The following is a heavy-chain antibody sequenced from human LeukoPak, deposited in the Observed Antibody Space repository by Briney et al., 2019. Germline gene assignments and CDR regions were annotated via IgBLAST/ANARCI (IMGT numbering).Heavy chain of an antibody. D-gene: IGHD1-14*01. Sequence: SQTLSLTCAISGDSVSSSTDAWNWIRQSPSRVPEWLGRTYYRSKWYNDYAVSVESRITINPDTSKNQFSLQLNSVTPEDTAVYYCARGANRVFDYWGQGTLVTVSS. V-gene: IGHV6-1*01. CDR1: GDSVSSSTDA. CDR3: ARGANRVFDY. J-gene: IGHJ4*02. CDR2: TYYRSKWYN.